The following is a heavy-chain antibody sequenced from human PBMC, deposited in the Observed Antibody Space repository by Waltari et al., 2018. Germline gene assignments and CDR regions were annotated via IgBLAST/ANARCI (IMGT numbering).Heavy chain of an antibody. V-gene: IGHV4-59*01. D-gene: IGHD6-6*01. Sequence: QVRLQESGPGLVKPSETLSLSGTVSGGSIGNDYWSWIRQPPGKGLEWIGFVYHDGSTNYNPSLKSRVTISVDTSKNQFSLKLKSVTAADTAVYYCARGGASSKYFDYWGQGTLVTVSS. CDR1: GGSIGNDY. J-gene: IGHJ4*02. CDR2: VYHDGST. CDR3: ARGGASSKYFDY.